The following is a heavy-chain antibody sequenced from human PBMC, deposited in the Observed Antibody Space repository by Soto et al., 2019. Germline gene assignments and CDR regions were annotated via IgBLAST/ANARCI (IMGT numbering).Heavy chain of an antibody. J-gene: IGHJ4*02. CDR1: GFTFSNFW. V-gene: IGHV3-74*01. CDR3: ADSWPPTSY. Sequence: EVQLVESGGGLVQPGGSLRLSCAASGFTFSNFWMHWVRQAPGKGLVWVSRISPDGSTTSYADSVKGRFTISRDNAKSTLYLQMNSLRAEDTAVYYCADSWPPTSYWGLGTLVTVSS. CDR2: ISPDGSTT.